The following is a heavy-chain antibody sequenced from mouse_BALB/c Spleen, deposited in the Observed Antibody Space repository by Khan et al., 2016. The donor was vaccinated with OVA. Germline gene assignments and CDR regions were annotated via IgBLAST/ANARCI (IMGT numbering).Heavy chain of an antibody. Sequence: VELVESGAELVRPGVSVKISCKVSGYTFTDYAMHWVKQSHAMSLEWIGVISTYYGDADYNQQFQGKATMTVDKSSSTADMELARVTAEDSASYYWPRGGRFAYWGQRTVVTVSA. V-gene: IGHV1S137*01. CDR3: PRGGRFAY. CDR1: GYTFTDYA. D-gene: IGHD1-1*02. CDR2: ISTYYGDA. J-gene: IGHJ3*01.